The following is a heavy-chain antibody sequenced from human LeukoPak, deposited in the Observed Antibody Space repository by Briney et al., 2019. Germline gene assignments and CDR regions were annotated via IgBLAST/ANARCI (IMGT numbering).Heavy chain of an antibody. V-gene: IGHV3-30*02. J-gene: IGHJ5*02. CDR2: IRHDGSNK. Sequence: GGSLRLSCAASGFTFCTYGMHWVRQAPGKGLEWVTFIRHDGSNKYYAQSVKGRFTISRDNSKNTLYLQMSSLRAEDTAVYYCAKDVGNDLTGYYNWFDPWGQGTLVTVSS. CDR3: AKDVGNDLTGYYNWFDP. D-gene: IGHD3-9*01. CDR1: GFTFCTYG.